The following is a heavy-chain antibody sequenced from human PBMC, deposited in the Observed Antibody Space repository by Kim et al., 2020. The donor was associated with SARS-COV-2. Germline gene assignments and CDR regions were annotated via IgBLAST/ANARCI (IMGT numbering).Heavy chain of an antibody. J-gene: IGHJ4*01. CDR3: AIGPLRYFDWLPRGDYFD. D-gene: IGHD3-9*01. Sequence: SETLSLTCAVYGGSFSGYYWSWIRQPPGKGLEWIGEINHSGSTNYNPSLKSRVTISVDTSKNQFSLKLSSVTAADTAVYYCAIGPLRYFDWLPRGDYFD. CDR2: INHSGST. CDR1: GGSFSGYY. V-gene: IGHV4-34*01.